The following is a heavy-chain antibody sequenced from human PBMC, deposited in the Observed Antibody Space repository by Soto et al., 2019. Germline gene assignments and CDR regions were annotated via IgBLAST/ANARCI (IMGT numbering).Heavy chain of an antibody. CDR2: TTAATGVT. Sequence: QVQLVQSATEVKKPGASMRVSCKTFGFAFSNYALHWVRQAPGQRLEWMECTTAATGVTEYSQKFRDRVTITTDTSANTLYMQMNSLRSADTAMYYCARGQDVGSGIIDHWGQGTLVTVSS. J-gene: IGHJ4*02. V-gene: IGHV1-3*01. CDR3: ARGQDVGSGIIDH. D-gene: IGHD6-25*01. CDR1: GFAFSNYA.